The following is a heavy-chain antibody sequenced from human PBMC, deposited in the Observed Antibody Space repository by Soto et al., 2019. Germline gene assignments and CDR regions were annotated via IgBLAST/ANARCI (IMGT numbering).Heavy chain of an antibody. J-gene: IGHJ5*02. CDR2: INDDGGTT. Sequence: GGSLRLSCAASGFTFSSYWMHWVRQAPGKGLVWVSRINDDGGTTDYADSVKGRFTISRDNAKNTLYLQMNSLRAEDTAVYYCAREDNPWGQGTLVTVSS. CDR3: AREDNP. V-gene: IGHV3-74*01. CDR1: GFTFSSYW.